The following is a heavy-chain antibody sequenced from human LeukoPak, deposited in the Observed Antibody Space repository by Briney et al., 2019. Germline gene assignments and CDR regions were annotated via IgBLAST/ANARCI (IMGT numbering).Heavy chain of an antibody. D-gene: IGHD3-22*01. CDR1: GYTLTALS. CDR2: FDPEDGET. J-gene: IGHJ5*02. V-gene: IGHV1-24*01. Sequence: ASVKVSCKVSGYTLTALSIHWVRQTPGKGLEWMGGFDPEDGETIYAQKFQGRVTMTEDTSTDTAYMEMSSLRSEDTAIYYCATQRTFYYDNSGPPHIWFDPWGQGTLVTVSS. CDR3: ATQRTFYYDNSGPPHIWFDP.